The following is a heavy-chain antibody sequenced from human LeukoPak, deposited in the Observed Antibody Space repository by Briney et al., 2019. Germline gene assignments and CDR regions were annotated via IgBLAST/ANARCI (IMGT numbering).Heavy chain of an antibody. D-gene: IGHD2-21*02. CDR1: GFTFSSYG. CDR2: IWYDGSNK. J-gene: IGHJ4*02. Sequence: GRSLRLSCAASGFTFSSYGMHWVRQAPGKGLEWVAVIWYDGSNKYYADSVKGRFTISRDNSKNTLYLQMNSPRAEDTAVYYCAKDRSVVVTATIDYWGQGTLVTVSS. CDR3: AKDRSVVVTATIDY. V-gene: IGHV3-33*06.